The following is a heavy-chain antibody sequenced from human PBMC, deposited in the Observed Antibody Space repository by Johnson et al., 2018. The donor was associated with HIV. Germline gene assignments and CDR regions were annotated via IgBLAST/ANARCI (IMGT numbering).Heavy chain of an antibody. CDR3: ARVVAFEVRELYYYDSSASNDAFDV. Sequence: VQLVESGGGLAKPAWSPRLSCAASGLSVSYGYMTWVRQAPGKGLEWVSVIYSGGNTYYTDSVKGRFTISRDNSDNTMYLQMNSLRAEDTAFYYCARVVAFEVRELYYYDSSASNDAFDVWGQGTMVTVSS. D-gene: IGHD3-22*01. CDR2: IYSGGNT. V-gene: IGHV3-53*01. J-gene: IGHJ3*01. CDR1: GLSVSYGY.